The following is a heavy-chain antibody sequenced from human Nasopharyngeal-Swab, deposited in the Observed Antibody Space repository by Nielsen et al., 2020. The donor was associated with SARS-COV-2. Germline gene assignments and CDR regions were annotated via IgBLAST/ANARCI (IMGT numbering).Heavy chain of an antibody. J-gene: IGHJ5*02. D-gene: IGHD3-22*01. Sequence: RQAPGKGLEWIGYTYYSGSTNYNPSLKSRVTISVDTSKNQFSLKLSSVTAADTAVYYCARETSDDSSGYYYTNWFDPWGQGTLVTVSS. CDR3: ARETSDDSSGYYYTNWFDP. CDR2: TYYSGST. V-gene: IGHV4-59*01.